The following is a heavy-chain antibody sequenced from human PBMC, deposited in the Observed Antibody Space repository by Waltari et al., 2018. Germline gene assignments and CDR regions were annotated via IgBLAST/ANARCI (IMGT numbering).Heavy chain of an antibody. D-gene: IGHD6-13*01. Sequence: EVQLLESGGGLVQPGGSLRLSCAASGFPFSSYAMSWVRQAPGKGLEWVSAISGSGGSTYYADSVKGRFTISRDNSKNTLYLQMNSLRAEDTAVYYCANSYSNPPGHYFDYWGQGTLVTVSS. CDR2: ISGSGGST. CDR1: GFPFSSYA. CDR3: ANSYSNPPGHYFDY. V-gene: IGHV3-23*01. J-gene: IGHJ4*02.